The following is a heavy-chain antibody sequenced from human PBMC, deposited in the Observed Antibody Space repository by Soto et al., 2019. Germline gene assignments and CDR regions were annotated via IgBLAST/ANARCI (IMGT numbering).Heavy chain of an antibody. CDR3: ARERTAMVTFWFDP. J-gene: IGHJ5*02. CDR1: GYTFTSYG. V-gene: IGHV1-18*01. Sequence: ASVKVSCKASGYTFTSYGISWVRLAPGQGLEWMGWISAYNGNTNYAQKLQGRVTMTTDTSTSTAYMELRSLRSDDTAVYYCARERTAMVTFWFDPWGQGTLVTVSS. CDR2: ISAYNGNT. D-gene: IGHD5-18*01.